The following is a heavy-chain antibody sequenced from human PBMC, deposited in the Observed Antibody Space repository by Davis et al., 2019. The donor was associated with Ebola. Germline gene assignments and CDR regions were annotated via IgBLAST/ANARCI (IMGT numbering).Heavy chain of an antibody. CDR2: IYYSGNT. CDR1: GGSISSGGYS. Sequence: PSETLSLTCAVSGGSISSGGYSWSWIRQPPGKGLEWIGYIYYSGNTNYNPSLKSRVTILVDTSKNQFSLKLSSVTAADTAVYYCARVHGTTVVTFRRNWYFDLWGRGTLVTVSS. CDR3: ARVHGTTVVTFRRNWYFDL. D-gene: IGHD4-23*01. V-gene: IGHV4-61*08. J-gene: IGHJ2*01.